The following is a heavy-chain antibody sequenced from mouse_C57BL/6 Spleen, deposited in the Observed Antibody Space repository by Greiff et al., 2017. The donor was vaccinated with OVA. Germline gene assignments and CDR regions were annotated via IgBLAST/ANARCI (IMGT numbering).Heavy chain of an antibody. J-gene: IGHJ1*03. Sequence: EVQLQQSGPELVKPGASVKISCKASGYTFTDYYMNWVKQSHGKSLEWIGDINPNNGGTSYNQKFKGKATLTVDKSSSTAYMELRSLTSEDSAVDYCARGLRYPGCDVWGTGTTVTVSA. D-gene: IGHD1-1*01. CDR2: INPNNGGT. CDR1: GYTFTDYY. CDR3: ARGLRYPGCDV. V-gene: IGHV1-26*01.